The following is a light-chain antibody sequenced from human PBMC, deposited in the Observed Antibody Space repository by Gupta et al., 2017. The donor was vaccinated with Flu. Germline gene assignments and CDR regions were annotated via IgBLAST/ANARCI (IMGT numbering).Light chain of an antibody. CDR2: GAS. CDR1: QSIGSS. Sequence: DIQLTQSPSSLSASVGDRVTITCRTSQSIGSSLNWYQHKPGEAPKLLMFGASNLQSGVPSRFGGTGTETDFTLTINSVQPEDSATYYCQQSYSAPLYTFGQGTKLEIK. J-gene: IGKJ2*01. CDR3: QQSYSAPLYT. V-gene: IGKV1-39*01.